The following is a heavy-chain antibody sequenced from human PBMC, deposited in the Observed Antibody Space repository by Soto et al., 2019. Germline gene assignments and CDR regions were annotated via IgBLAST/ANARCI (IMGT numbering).Heavy chain of an antibody. J-gene: IGHJ3*02. CDR1: GFTFDDYA. Sequence: GGSLRLSCAASGFTFDDYAMHWVRQAPGKGLEWVSGISWNSGSIGYADSVKGRFTISRDNAKNSLYLQMNSLRVEDTALYYCAKVITGTTDAFDIWGKGTMVTVSS. V-gene: IGHV3-9*01. CDR2: ISWNSGSI. CDR3: AKVITGTTDAFDI. D-gene: IGHD1-20*01.